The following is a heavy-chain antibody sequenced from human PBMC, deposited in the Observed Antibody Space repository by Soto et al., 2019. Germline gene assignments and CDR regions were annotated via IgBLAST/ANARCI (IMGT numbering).Heavy chain of an antibody. D-gene: IGHD3-22*01. CDR2: IKQDGSEK. J-gene: IGHJ4*02. V-gene: IGHV3-7*01. CDR3: ARDYRSGYYDY. CDR1: GFTFSSYW. Sequence: PGGSLRLSCAASGFTFSSYWMSWVRQAPGKGLEWVANIKQDGSEKYYVDSVKGRFTISRDNAKNSLYLQMNSLRAADTAVYYCARDYRSGYYDYWGQGTLVTVSS.